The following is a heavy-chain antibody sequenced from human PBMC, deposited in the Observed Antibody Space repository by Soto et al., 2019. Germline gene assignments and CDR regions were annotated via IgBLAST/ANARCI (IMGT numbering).Heavy chain of an antibody. CDR2: IYYSGST. D-gene: IGHD3-22*01. Sequence: NPSETLSLTCAVSGYSISSSNWWGCIRQPPGEGVEWSGYIYYSGSTYYNQSLKSRVTMSVDTSKNPFSLKLTSVTAVDTTVYYCAIVKYDDIGYYLDHWGQGTLVTVSS. CDR3: AIVKYDDIGYYLDH. V-gene: IGHV4-28*03. CDR1: GYSISSSNW. J-gene: IGHJ4*02.